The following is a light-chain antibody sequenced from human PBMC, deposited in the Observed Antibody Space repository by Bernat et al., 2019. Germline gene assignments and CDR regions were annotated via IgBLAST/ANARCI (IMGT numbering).Light chain of an antibody. CDR3: AAWDGSLKGWV. J-gene: IGLJ3*02. Sequence: QSVLTQPPSASGTPGQRVTISCSGSSSNIGPNTVNWYQLLPGTAPKLLIYSNNQRPSGVPYRFSGSKSGTSASLAISGLQSDDEADYYCAAWDGSLKGWVFGGGTKVTVL. CDR2: SNN. CDR1: SSNIGPNT. V-gene: IGLV1-44*01.